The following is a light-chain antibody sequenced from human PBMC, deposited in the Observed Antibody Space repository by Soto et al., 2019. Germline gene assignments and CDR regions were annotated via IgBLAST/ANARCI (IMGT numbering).Light chain of an antibody. J-gene: IGLJ1*01. CDR3: SSYRTSNTRQIV. CDR2: DVS. Sequence: QSALTQPASGSGSPGQSITISCTGTSSDVGGYNYVSWYQYHPGKAPKLMIYDVSNRPSGVSNRFSGSKSGNTASLSISGLQPEDEADYYCSSYRTSNTRQIVCGTGTKLTVL. V-gene: IGLV2-14*03. CDR1: SSDVGGYNY.